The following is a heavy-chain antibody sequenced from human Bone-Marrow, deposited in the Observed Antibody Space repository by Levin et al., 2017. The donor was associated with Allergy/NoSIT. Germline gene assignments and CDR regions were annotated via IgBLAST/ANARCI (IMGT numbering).Heavy chain of an antibody. CDR3: ARSGGYGDHLDYRGV. CDR2: ISYDGDTK. CDR1: GFTFRNYG. D-gene: IGHD5-12*01. Sequence: GESLKISCVASGFTFRNYGMHWVRQAPGKGLESVAVISYDGDTKFYADSVEGRFTISRDNSKNTLYLQMNRLRADDTAVYYCARSGGYGDHLDYRGVWGKGTTVTVSS. V-gene: IGHV3-30*03. J-gene: IGHJ6*03.